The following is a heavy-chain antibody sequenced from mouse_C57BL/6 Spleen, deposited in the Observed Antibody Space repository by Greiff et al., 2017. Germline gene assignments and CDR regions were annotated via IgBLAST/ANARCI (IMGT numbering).Heavy chain of an antibody. Sequence: EVHLVESGGGLVQPGGSLKLSCAASGFTFSDYGMAWVRQAPRQGPEWVAFISNLAYSIYYADTVTGRFTISRENAKNTLYLEMSSLRSEDTAMYYCARGEDDGYFSWFAYWGQGTLVTVSA. CDR3: ARGEDDGYFSWFAY. V-gene: IGHV5-15*01. D-gene: IGHD2-3*01. CDR1: GFTFSDYG. J-gene: IGHJ3*01. CDR2: ISNLAYSI.